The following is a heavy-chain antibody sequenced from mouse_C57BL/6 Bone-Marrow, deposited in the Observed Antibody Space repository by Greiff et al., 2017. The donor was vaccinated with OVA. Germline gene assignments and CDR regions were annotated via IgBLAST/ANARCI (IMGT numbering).Heavy chain of an antibody. Sequence: QVQLQQPGAELVMPGASVKLSCKASGYTFTSYWMHWVKQRPGQGLEWIGEIDPSDSYTNYNQKFKGKSTLTVDKSSSTAYMQLSSLTSEDSAVYYCAREGYDVDWYFDGWGTGTTVTVSS. CDR2: IDPSDSYT. CDR3: AREGYDVDWYFDG. V-gene: IGHV1-69*01. J-gene: IGHJ1*03. CDR1: GYTFTSYW. D-gene: IGHD2-2*01.